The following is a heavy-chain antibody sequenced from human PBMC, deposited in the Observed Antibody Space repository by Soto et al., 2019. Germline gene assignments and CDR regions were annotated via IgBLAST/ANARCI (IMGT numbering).Heavy chain of an antibody. CDR2: TYYRSRWYN. V-gene: IGHV6-1*01. J-gene: IGHJ4*02. CDR1: GDSVSGNSAA. Sequence: SQTLSLTCAISGDSVSGNSAAWNWIRQSPSRGLKWLGRTYYRSRWYNDYAVSVKSRITVTPDISKNQFSLHLNSVTPEDSAVYYCAREFPYYVRRVTYLVYWGQGALVTVYS. D-gene: IGHD3-16*01. CDR3: AREFPYYVRRVTYLVY.